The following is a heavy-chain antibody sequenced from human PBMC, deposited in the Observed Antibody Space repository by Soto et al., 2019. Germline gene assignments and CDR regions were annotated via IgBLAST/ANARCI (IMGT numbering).Heavy chain of an antibody. Sequence: QVQLQQWGAGLLKPSETLSLTCAVYGGSFSGYYWSWVRQPPGKGLEWIGEINHSGSTNYNPSLKSRATISVDTSKNQFSLKLISVPAADTAVYYCARGQGSGSYSQNHDDYYGMDVWGQGTTVTVSS. V-gene: IGHV4-34*01. J-gene: IGHJ6*02. CDR3: ARGQGSGSYSQNHDDYYGMDV. CDR2: INHSGST. CDR1: GGSFSGYY. D-gene: IGHD3-10*01.